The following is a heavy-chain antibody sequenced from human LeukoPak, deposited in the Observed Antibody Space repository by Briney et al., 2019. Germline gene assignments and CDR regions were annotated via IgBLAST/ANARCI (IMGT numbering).Heavy chain of an antibody. V-gene: IGHV3-23*01. D-gene: IGHD4-17*01. CDR1: GGSFSGYY. Sequence: PSETLSLTCAVYGGSFSGYYWSWIRQPPGKGLEWVSAISGSGGSTCYADSVKGRFTISRDNSKNTLYLQMNSLRAEDTAVYYCAKDVSVTTPHDIWGQGTMVTVSS. J-gene: IGHJ3*02. CDR3: AKDVSVTTPHDI. CDR2: ISGSGGST.